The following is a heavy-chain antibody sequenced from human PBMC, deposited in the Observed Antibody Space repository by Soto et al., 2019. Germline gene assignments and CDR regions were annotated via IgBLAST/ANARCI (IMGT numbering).Heavy chain of an antibody. CDR3: AKGPYSSSKGFDY. J-gene: IGHJ4*02. D-gene: IGHD6-19*01. V-gene: IGHV3-23*01. CDR2: ISGSRGST. CDR1: GFTFSSYA. Sequence: EVQLLESGGGLVQPGGSLRLSCAASGFTFSSYAMSWVRQAPGKGLEWVSAISGSRGSTYYADSVKGRFTISRDNSKNTLFLQMNSLRAEDTAVYYCAKGPYSSSKGFDYWGQGTLVTVSS.